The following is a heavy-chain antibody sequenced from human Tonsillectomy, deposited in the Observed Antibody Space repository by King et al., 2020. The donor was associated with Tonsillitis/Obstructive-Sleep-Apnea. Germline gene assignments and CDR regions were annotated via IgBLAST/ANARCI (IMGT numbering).Heavy chain of an antibody. CDR2: IIPILDIA. CDR1: GGTFTSYA. D-gene: IGHD3-10*01. Sequence: QLVQSGAEVKKPGSSVKVSCKASGGTFTSYAISWVRQAPGQGLEWMGGIIPILDIANYAQKFQGRVTITADTSTSTAYMELSSLRSEDTAVYYCAREDGSGLYGMDVWGQGTTVTVSS. CDR3: AREDGSGLYGMDV. V-gene: IGHV1-69*10. J-gene: IGHJ6*02.